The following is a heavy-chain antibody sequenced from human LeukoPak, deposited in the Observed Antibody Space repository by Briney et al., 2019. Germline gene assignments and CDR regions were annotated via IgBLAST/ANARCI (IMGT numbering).Heavy chain of an antibody. J-gene: IGHJ4*02. CDR2: IKQDGSEI. Sequence: GGSLRLSCGASGFTFSSHWMTWVRQAPGEGLKFVANIKQDGSEINYADSVKGRFTVSRDNAKNSLYLQMNSLRAEDTALYYCARERQQLLYFAYWGQGTLVTVSS. V-gene: IGHV3-7*01. CDR1: GFTFSSHW. D-gene: IGHD6-13*01. CDR3: ARERQQLLYFAY.